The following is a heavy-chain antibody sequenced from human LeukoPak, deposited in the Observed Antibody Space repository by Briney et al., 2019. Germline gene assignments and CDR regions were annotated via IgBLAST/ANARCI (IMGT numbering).Heavy chain of an antibody. J-gene: IGHJ6*03. D-gene: IGHD4-11*01. CDR2: INHSGST. V-gene: IGHV4-34*01. CDR3: ARGLTIGYYYLDV. CDR1: GGSFSGYY. Sequence: SETLSLTCAVYGGSFSGYYWSWIRQPPGKGLEWIGEINHSGSTNYNPSLKSRVTISVDTSKNQFSLKLSSVTAADTAVYYCARGLTIGYYYLDVWGKGTTVTVSS.